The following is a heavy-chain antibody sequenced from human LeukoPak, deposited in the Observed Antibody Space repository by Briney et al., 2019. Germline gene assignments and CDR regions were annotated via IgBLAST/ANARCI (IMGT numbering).Heavy chain of an antibody. Sequence: GGSLRLSCAASGFDFSTYSMNWVRQAPGKGLERVSHISSSSSNIYYADSVKGRFTISRDTANNSLYLQMHSLRAEDTAVYYCARGYSTSSYSHYYYHMDVWGTGTTVTVSS. CDR3: ARGYSTSSYSHYYYHMDV. CDR1: GFDFSTYS. D-gene: IGHD6-6*01. V-gene: IGHV3-48*01. J-gene: IGHJ6*03. CDR2: ISSSSSNI.